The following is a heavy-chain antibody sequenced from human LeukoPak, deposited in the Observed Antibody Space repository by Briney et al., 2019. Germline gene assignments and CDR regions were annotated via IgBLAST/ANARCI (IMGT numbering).Heavy chain of an antibody. J-gene: IGHJ4*02. V-gene: IGHV1-18*01. CDR2: MNPNSGNT. CDR1: GYTFTSYD. D-gene: IGHD6-19*01. Sequence: ASVKVSCKASGYTFTSYDINWVRQATGQGLEWMGWMNPNSGNTNYAQKLQGRVTMTTDTSTSTAYMELRSLKSDDTAVYYCARDVAVADYYFDYWGQGTLVTVSS. CDR3: ARDVAVADYYFDY.